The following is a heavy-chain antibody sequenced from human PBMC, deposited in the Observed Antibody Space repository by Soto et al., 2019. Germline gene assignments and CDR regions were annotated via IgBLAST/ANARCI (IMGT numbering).Heavy chain of an antibody. D-gene: IGHD4-17*01. J-gene: IGHJ4*02. CDR1: GYTFAAYY. CDR2: INPTSGGT. V-gene: IGHV1-2*02. Sequence: QVQLVQSGAEVKKPGASVKVSCKTSGYTFAAYYIHWIRQAPGQGLEWMGWINPTSGGTVYAQNFLDRVTMTRDTSISTAYMELRRLNSDDTAVYYCARDPDYGDYWGYFFDSRGQGTPVTVSS. CDR3: ARDPDYGDYWGYFFDS.